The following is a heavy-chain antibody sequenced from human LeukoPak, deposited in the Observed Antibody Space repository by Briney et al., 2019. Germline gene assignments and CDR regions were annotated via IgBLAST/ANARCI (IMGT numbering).Heavy chain of an antibody. CDR1: GYRFTSYW. CDR2: IYPGDSET. J-gene: IGHJ6*03. Sequence: GESLKISCQGSGYRFTSYWIGWVRQMPGKGLEWMGIIYPGDSETRYSPSFQGQVTFSADESISTAYLQWNSLNVSDTAMYYCGRFGAYYYYMDVWGKGTTVTVSS. D-gene: IGHD3-10*01. V-gene: IGHV5-51*01. CDR3: GRFGAYYYYMDV.